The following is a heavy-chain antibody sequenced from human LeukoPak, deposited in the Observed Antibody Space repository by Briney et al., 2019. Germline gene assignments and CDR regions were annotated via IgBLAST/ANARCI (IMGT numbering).Heavy chain of an antibody. V-gene: IGHV3-30*02. J-gene: IGHJ4*02. Sequence: GGSLRLSCAASGLSFSSYDIHWVRQAPGKGLEWVTFIESDGTKEYYADSVKGRFTISRDNSKNTVYVQMNTLRAEDTAVYYCAKEGSGWYYLDYWGQGTVVTVSS. D-gene: IGHD6-19*01. CDR2: IESDGTKE. CDR1: GLSFSSYD. CDR3: AKEGSGWYYLDY.